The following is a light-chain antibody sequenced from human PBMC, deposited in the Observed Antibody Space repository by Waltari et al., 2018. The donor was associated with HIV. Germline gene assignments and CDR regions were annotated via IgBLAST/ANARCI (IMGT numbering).Light chain of an antibody. J-gene: IGKJ4*01. Sequence: DVVMTQSPLSLPVTLGQPASISCRSRQSLVYNETNTYLSWFQQRPGQSPRRLIYKVSNRDSGVPDRFSGSGSGTDFTLKISRVEAEDLGVYYCMQGTHWPLTFGGGTKVEIK. CDR3: MQGTHWPLT. CDR2: KVS. V-gene: IGKV2-30*01. CDR1: QSLVYNETNTY.